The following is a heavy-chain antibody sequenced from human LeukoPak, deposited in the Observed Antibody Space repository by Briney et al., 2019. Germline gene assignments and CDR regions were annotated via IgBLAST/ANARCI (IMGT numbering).Heavy chain of an antibody. CDR2: IRYDGSDK. D-gene: IGHD2-15*01. CDR3: AKVVDNLDF. CDR1: EFTFSNYG. J-gene: IGHJ4*02. V-gene: IGHV3-30*02. Sequence: GGSLRLSCAASEFTFSNYGMHWVRQAPGKGLEWVAFIRYDGSDKYYADSVKGRFTISRDNSKKTLYLQMNSLRVEDTAVYYCAKVVDNLDFWGQGTLVTVSS.